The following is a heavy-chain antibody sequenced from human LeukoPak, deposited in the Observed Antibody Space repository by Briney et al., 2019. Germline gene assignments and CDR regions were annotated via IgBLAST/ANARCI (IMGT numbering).Heavy chain of an antibody. V-gene: IGHV4-39*07. Sequence: SETLSLTCTVSGGSISSSSYYWGWIRQPPGKGLEWIGSIYHSGSTYYNPSLKSRVTISVATSKNQFSLKLSSVTAADTAVYYCARDPFTLYYYDSSGQAAFDIWGQGTMVTVSS. CDR1: GGSISSSSYY. J-gene: IGHJ3*02. CDR3: ARDPFTLYYYDSSGQAAFDI. D-gene: IGHD3-22*01. CDR2: IYHSGST.